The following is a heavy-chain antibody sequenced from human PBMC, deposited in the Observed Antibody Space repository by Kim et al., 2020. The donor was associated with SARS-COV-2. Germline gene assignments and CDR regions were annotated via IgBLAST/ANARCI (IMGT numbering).Heavy chain of an antibody. Sequence: SETLSLTCTVSGGSISSSSYYWGWIRQPPGKGLEWIGSIYYSGSTYYNPSLKSRVTISVDTSKNQFSLKLSSVTAADTAVYYCARQMGYATYYYGMDVWGQGTTVTVSS. D-gene: IGHD2-8*01. CDR3: ARQMGYATYYYGMDV. CDR1: GGSISSSSYY. V-gene: IGHV4-39*01. CDR2: IYYSGST. J-gene: IGHJ6*02.